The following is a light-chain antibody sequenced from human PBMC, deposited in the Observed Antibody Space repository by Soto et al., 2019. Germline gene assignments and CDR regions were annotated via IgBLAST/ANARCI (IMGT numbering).Light chain of an antibody. CDR1: SSDIGDYDF. CDR3: QSYDSSLSAWV. J-gene: IGLJ1*01. Sequence: QSALAQPASVSGSLGQSIAISCTGTSSDIGDYDFVSWYQQHPGKAPKILIYEVNNRPSGVSHRFSGSKSGNTASLTISGLQADDEADYYCQSYDSSLSAWVFGTGTKLTVL. CDR2: EVN. V-gene: IGLV2-14*01.